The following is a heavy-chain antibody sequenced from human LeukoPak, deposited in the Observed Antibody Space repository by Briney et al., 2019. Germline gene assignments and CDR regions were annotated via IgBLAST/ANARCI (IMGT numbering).Heavy chain of an antibody. V-gene: IGHV3-23*01. CDR1: GFTFSSYA. CDR2: ISGSGGST. J-gene: IGHJ2*01. D-gene: IGHD3/OR15-3a*01. Sequence: GGSLRLSCAASGFTFSSYAMSWVRQAPGKGLDWVSGISGSGGSTYYADSVKGRFTISRDNSKNTLYLQMNSLRAEDTAVYYCAKDWTGTKPFDLWGRGTLVTVST. CDR3: AKDWTGTKPFDL.